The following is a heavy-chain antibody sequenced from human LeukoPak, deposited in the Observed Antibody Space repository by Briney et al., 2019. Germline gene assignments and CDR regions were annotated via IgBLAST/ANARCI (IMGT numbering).Heavy chain of an antibody. CDR1: GGSFSGYY. CDR2: INHSGST. V-gene: IGHV4-34*01. D-gene: IGHD6-19*01. CDR3: ARGASYSSGWLPEYFQH. J-gene: IGHJ1*01. Sequence: SETLSLTCAVYGGSFSGYYWSWIRQPPGKGLEWIGEINHSGSTNYNPSLKSRVTISVDTSKNQFSLKLSSVTAADTAVYYCARGASYSSGWLPEYFQHWGQGTLVTVSS.